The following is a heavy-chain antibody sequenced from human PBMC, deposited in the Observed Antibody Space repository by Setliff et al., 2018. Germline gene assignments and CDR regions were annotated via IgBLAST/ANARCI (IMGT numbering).Heavy chain of an antibody. D-gene: IGHD3-3*01. CDR1: GGSFSGYY. J-gene: IGHJ4*02. CDR2: INHSGST. V-gene: IGHV4-34*01. CDR3: ARRYNFWSGYFDY. Sequence: SETLSLTCAVYGGSFSGYYWSWIRQPPGKGLEWIGEINHSGSTNYSPSLKSRVTISVDTSKNQFSLKLSSVTAADTAVYYCARRYNFWSGYFDYWGQGTLVTVSS.